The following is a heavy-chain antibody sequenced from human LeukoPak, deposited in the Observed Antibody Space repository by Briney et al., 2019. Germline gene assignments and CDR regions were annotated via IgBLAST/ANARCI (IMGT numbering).Heavy chain of an antibody. CDR1: GYTFTSYY. CDR3: ARRPEWVWGSYRSSYFDY. CDR2: INPSGGST. V-gene: IGHV1-46*01. J-gene: IGHJ4*02. D-gene: IGHD3-16*02. Sequence: ASVKVSCKASGYTFTSYYMHWVRQAPGQGLEWMGIINPSGGSTSYAQKFQGRVTMTRDTSTSTVYMELSSLRSEDTAVYYCARRPEWVWGSYRSSYFDYWGQGTLVTVSS.